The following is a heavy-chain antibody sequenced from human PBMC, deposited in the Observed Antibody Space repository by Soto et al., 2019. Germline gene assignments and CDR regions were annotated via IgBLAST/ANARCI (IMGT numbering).Heavy chain of an antibody. Sequence: QVQLQQWGAGLLKPSETLSLTCGVYGGSFSGYYCTWIRQPPGKGLEWIGEINHIGNTNYMTSLKTRVTISVDAHKNQVSLKPSSLNAADTAVYYCARGSRFLEEFQYWGQCTLVTVSS. CDR2: INHIGNT. CDR1: GGSFSGYY. J-gene: IGHJ1*01. CDR3: ARGSRFLEEFQY. D-gene: IGHD3-3*01. V-gene: IGHV4-34*01.